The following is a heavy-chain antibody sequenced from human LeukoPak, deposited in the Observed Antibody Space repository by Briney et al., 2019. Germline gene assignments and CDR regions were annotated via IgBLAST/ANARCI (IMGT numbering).Heavy chain of an antibody. CDR2: IKEDGSEK. CDR3: VRGAYSRSWDSHLDY. CDR1: GSTFSAYW. Sequence: GGSLRLSCAASGSTFSAYWMSWVRQAPGKGLEWVANIKEDGSEKYYVDSVKGRFTISRDNAQKSLYLEMKSLRAEDTAVFYCVRGAYSRSWDSHLDYWGQGTLVTVSS. V-gene: IGHV3-7*01. D-gene: IGHD6-13*01. J-gene: IGHJ4*02.